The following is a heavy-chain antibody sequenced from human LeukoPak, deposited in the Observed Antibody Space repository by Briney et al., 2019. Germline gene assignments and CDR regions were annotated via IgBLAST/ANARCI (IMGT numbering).Heavy chain of an antibody. D-gene: IGHD4/OR15-4a*01. Sequence: GGSLRLSCAASGFTFSYYAMYWVRQAPGKGLEWVAVISYDGSSKYYADFVQGRFTISRANSKNTLYLQMNSLGAEDTAVYYCAREGGDYFFDYWGQGTLVPVSS. CDR2: ISYDGSSK. J-gene: IGHJ4*02. CDR3: AREGGDYFFDY. V-gene: IGHV3-30*04. CDR1: GFTFSYYA.